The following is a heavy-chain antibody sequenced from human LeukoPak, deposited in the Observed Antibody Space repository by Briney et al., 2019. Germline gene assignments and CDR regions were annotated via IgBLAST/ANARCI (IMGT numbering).Heavy chain of an antibody. J-gene: IGHJ4*02. CDR2: INWNGGST. CDR3: ARGGCSGGSCYVDY. V-gene: IGHV3-20*04. D-gene: IGHD2-15*01. CDR1: GFTFDDYG. Sequence: QAGGSLRLSCAASGFTFDDYGMSWVRQAPGKGLEWVSGINWNGGSTGYADSVKGRFTISRDNAKNSLYLQMNSLRAEDTALYYCARGGCSGGSCYVDYWGQGTLVTVSS.